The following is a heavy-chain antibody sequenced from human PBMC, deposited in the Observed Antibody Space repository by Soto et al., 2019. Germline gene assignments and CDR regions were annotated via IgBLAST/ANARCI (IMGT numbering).Heavy chain of an antibody. CDR3: AKSGDYVWGSYRYTTEYYFDY. J-gene: IGHJ4*02. D-gene: IGHD3-16*02. V-gene: IGHV3-9*01. CDR2: ISWNSGSI. CDR1: GFTFDDYA. Sequence: DVQLVESGGGLVQPGRSLRLSCAASGFTFDDYAMHWVRQAPGKGLEWVSGISWNSGSIGYADSVKGRFTISRDNAKNSLYLQMNSLRAEDTALYYCAKSGDYVWGSYRYTTEYYFDYWGQGTLVTVSS.